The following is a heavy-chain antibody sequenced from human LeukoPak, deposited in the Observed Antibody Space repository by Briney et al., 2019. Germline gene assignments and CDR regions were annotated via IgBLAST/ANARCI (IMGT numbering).Heavy chain of an antibody. CDR2: INHSGST. Sequence: SETLSLTCAVYGGSFSGCYWSWIRQPPGKGLEWIGEINHSGSTNYNPSLKSRVTISVDTSKNQFSLKLSSVTAADTAVYYCARDLFTMIYAFDIWGQGTMVTVSS. V-gene: IGHV4-34*01. CDR1: GGSFSGCY. J-gene: IGHJ3*02. D-gene: IGHD3-22*01. CDR3: ARDLFTMIYAFDI.